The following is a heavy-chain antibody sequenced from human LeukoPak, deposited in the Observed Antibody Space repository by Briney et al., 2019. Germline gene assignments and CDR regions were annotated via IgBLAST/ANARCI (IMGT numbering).Heavy chain of an antibody. CDR2: IIPIFGTA. CDR3: ALMKPHYDYVWGSYRKHQPIGFDY. D-gene: IGHD3-16*02. CDR1: GYTFTSYA. Sequence: GASVKVSCKASGYTFTSYAMNWVRQAPGQGLEWMGGIIPIFGTANYAQKFQGRVTITADESTSTAYMELSSLRSEDTAVYYCALMKPHYDYVWGSYRKHQPIGFDYWGQGTLVTVSS. J-gene: IGHJ4*02. V-gene: IGHV1-69*13.